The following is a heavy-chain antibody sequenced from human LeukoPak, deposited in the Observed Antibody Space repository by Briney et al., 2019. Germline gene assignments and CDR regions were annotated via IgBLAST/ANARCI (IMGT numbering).Heavy chain of an antibody. Sequence: PGGSLRLSCADSGFTVRSNYMSSVRQAPGKGREWGSEIYGGGGTYYADCVRGRFTISSDNSKNTLYLQMNSLRAEDTAVYYCARVLSGRGSLYSYYYYLDVWGKGTTVTISS. CDR1: GFTVRSNY. CDR3: ARVLSGRGSLYSYYYYLDV. J-gene: IGHJ6*03. CDR2: IYGGGGT. D-gene: IGHD3-10*01. V-gene: IGHV3-53*01.